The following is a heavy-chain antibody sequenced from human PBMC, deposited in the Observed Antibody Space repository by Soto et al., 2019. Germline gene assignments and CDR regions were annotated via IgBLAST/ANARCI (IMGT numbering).Heavy chain of an antibody. CDR2: IHSTGST. CDR3: ARFGRGDSYYGLDV. J-gene: IGHJ6*02. CDR1: HDSISSFF. D-gene: IGHD3-10*01. V-gene: IGHV4-59*01. Sequence: PSETLSLTCSVSHDSISSFFWSWIRQSPGKGLEWIGYIHSTGSTNYNPSLKSRVTMSVDTSKNQLSLKLSSVTAADTAVYYCARFGRGDSYYGLDVWGPGTTVIVSS.